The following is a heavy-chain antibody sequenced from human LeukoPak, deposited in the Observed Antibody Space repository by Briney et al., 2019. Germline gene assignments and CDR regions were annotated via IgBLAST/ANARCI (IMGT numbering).Heavy chain of an antibody. J-gene: IGHJ4*02. Sequence: GASVKVSCKASGYTFSSYGIAWVRQAPGQGLEWMGWISAHNGNTNYAQKLQGRVTMTTDTSTRTAYMELRSLRSDDTAIYYCARDGYFEYWGQGTLVTVSS. CDR2: ISAHNGNT. CDR1: GYTFSSYG. V-gene: IGHV1-18*01. CDR3: ARDGYFEY.